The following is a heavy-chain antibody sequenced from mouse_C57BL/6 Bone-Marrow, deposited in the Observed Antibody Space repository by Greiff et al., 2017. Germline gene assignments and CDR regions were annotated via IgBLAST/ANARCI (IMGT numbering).Heavy chain of an antibody. CDR3: ARGTYSSNSLYAMDY. V-gene: IGHV5-17*01. Sequence: EVQLVESGGGLVKPGGSLKLSCAASGFTFSDYGMHWVRQAPEKGLEWVAYISSGSSTIYYADTVKGRFTISRDNAKNTLFLQMTCLRSEDTAMYYCARGTYSSNSLYAMDYWGQGTSVTVSS. D-gene: IGHD2-5*01. CDR1: GFTFSDYG. J-gene: IGHJ4*01. CDR2: ISSGSSTI.